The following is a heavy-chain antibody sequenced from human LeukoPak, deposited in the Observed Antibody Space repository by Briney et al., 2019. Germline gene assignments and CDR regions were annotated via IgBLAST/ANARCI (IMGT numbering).Heavy chain of an antibody. J-gene: IGHJ4*02. CDR1: GGSISSGGYY. CDR2: IYYSGST. V-gene: IGHV4-31*03. CDR3: AREGSYGSGSYPEY. Sequence: SETLSLTYTVSGGSISSGGYYWSWLRQHPGRGVGWFGYIYYSGSTYYNPSLKSRVTISVDTSKNQFSLKLSSVTAADTAVYYCAREGSYGSGSYPEYWGQGTLVTVSS. D-gene: IGHD3-10*01.